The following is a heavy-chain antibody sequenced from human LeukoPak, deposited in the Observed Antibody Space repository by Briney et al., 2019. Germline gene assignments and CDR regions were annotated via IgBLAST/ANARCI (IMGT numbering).Heavy chain of an antibody. V-gene: IGHV4-38-2*01. D-gene: IGHD1-26*01. Sequence: SETLSLTCAVSGYSISSGYYWGWIRQPPGKGLEWIGSIYHSGSTYYNPSLKSRVTISVDTSKNQFSLKLSSVTAADTAVYYCASQVGATNGSFDYWGQGTLVTVSS. J-gene: IGHJ4*02. CDR2: IYHSGST. CDR1: GYSISSGYY. CDR3: ASQVGATNGSFDY.